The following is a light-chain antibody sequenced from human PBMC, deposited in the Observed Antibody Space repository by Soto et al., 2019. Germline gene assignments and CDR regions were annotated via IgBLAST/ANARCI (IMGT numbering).Light chain of an antibody. CDR3: QSYDTSLIGLI. Sequence: QSVLTQPASVSGSSGQSITISCTGTSSDVGSYNLVSWHQQHPGKAPKLIIYEGDKRPSGVSNRFSGSKSGTSASLAITGLQAEDEADYYCQSYDTSLIGLIFGLGTKLTVL. V-gene: IGLV2-14*02. CDR2: EGD. CDR1: SSDVGSYNL. J-gene: IGLJ2*01.